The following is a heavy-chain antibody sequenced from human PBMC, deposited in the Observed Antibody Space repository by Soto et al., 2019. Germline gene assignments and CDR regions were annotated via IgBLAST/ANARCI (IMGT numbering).Heavy chain of an antibody. Sequence: EVQLLESGGGLVQPGGSLRLSCAASGFTFSSYAMRWVRQAPGKGLEWVSAISGSGGRTYYADSVKGRFTISRDNSKNTLYLQMNSLRAEDTAVYYCAKKGIQLWLRLYYFDSWGQGTLVTVSS. D-gene: IGHD5-18*01. J-gene: IGHJ4*02. CDR1: GFTFSSYA. CDR3: AKKGIQLWLRLYYFDS. V-gene: IGHV3-23*01. CDR2: ISGSGGRT.